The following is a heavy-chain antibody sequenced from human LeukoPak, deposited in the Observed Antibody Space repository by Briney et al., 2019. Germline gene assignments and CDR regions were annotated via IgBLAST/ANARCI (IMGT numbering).Heavy chain of an antibody. Sequence: GGSLRLSCTVSGFTVSSNSMSWVRQAPGKGLEWVSFIYSDNTHYADSVKGRFTISRDNSKNTLYLQMNSLRAEDTAVYYCAKDSSSWYGGYFDYWGQGTLVTVSS. D-gene: IGHD6-13*01. CDR3: AKDSSSWYGGYFDY. CDR2: IYSDNT. CDR1: GFTVSSNS. J-gene: IGHJ4*02. V-gene: IGHV3-53*01.